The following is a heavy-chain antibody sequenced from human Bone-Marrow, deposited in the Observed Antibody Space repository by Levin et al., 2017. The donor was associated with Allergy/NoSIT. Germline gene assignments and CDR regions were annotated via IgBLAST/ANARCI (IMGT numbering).Heavy chain of an antibody. Sequence: GSLRLSCTVSGGSISPYYWSWIRQPPGKGLEWLGYILYSGSPNYNPSLKSRVTISVDTSKNQFSLKLNSVTAADTALYFWARGPRGGCTGTSCYTEGIDYWGQGTLVTVSS. J-gene: IGHJ4*02. D-gene: IGHD2-2*02. CDR2: ILYSGSP. V-gene: IGHV4-59*01. CDR3: ARGPRGGCTGTSCYTEGIDY. CDR1: GGSISPYY.